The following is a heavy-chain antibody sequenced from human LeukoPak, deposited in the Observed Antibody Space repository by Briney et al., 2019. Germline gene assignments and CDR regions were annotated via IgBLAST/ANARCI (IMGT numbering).Heavy chain of an antibody. J-gene: IGHJ5*02. D-gene: IGHD3-10*01. CDR1: GFTFSSYS. V-gene: IGHV3-21*01. CDR3: ARAGITMVRGVIIRKGNWFDP. Sequence: GGSLRLSCAASGFTFSSYSMNWVRPAPGKGLEWVSSISSSSSYIYYADSVKGRFTISRDNAKNSLYLQMNSLRAEDTAVYYCARAGITMVRGVIIRKGNWFDPWGQGTLVTVSS. CDR2: ISSSSSYI.